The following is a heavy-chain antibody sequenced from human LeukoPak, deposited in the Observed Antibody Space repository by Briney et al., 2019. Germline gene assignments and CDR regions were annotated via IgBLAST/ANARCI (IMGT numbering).Heavy chain of an antibody. CDR1: GYSFIGYY. V-gene: IGHV1-2*02. CDR3: AKSTNWGSISDGFDI. Sequence: ASVKVSCKASGYSFIGYYIHWVRQAPGQGLEWMGWINPNSGGADYAQKFQGRVTMTRDTSISTVYMELTRLRSDDTAMYYCAKSTNWGSISDGFDIWGQGTMVTVAS. D-gene: IGHD7-27*01. CDR2: INPNSGGA. J-gene: IGHJ3*02.